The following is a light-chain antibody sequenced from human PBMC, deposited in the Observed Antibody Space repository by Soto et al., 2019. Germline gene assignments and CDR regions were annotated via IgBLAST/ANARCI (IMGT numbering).Light chain of an antibody. CDR3: QMYVTAPET. Sequence: DIQMTQSPSSLSASVGDRLTITCRARQDIGKSLAWYQQRPGKVHKPLISAASTLHSGVPSRFSGGGSGTHFTLTISNAQPEYATTYFCQMYVTAPETCGEGTKVEI. CDR2: AAS. CDR1: QDIGKS. J-gene: IGKJ1*01. V-gene: IGKV1-27*01.